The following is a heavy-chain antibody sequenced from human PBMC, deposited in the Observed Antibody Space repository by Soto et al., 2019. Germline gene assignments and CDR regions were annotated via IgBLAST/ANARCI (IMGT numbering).Heavy chain of an antibody. CDR2: IKSKTDGGTT. Sequence: GGSLRLSCTVSGFSLSSYWMSWVRQAPGKGLGWVGRIKSKTDGGTTDYAAPVKGRFTISRDDSKSTLYLQMNSLKTEDTAVYYCTTVYYQAYWGQGTLVTVSS. D-gene: IGHD3-22*01. CDR3: TTVYYQAY. J-gene: IGHJ4*02. V-gene: IGHV3-15*01. CDR1: GFSLSSYW.